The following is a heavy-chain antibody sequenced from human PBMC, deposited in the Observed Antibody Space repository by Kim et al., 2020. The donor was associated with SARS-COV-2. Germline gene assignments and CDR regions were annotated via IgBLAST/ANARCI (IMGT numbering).Heavy chain of an antibody. V-gene: IGHV2-5*01. J-gene: IGHJ4*02. Sequence: YSPSLKSRLTIPKDTSKNQVVLTITNMDPVDTATYYCVHISSSWYYFDYWGQGTLVTVSS. CDR3: VHISSSWYYFDY. D-gene: IGHD6-13*01.